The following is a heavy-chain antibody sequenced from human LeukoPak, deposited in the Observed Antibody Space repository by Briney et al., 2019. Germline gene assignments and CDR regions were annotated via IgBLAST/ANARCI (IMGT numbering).Heavy chain of an antibody. CDR2: INHSGST. Sequence: PSETLSLTCAVYGGSFSGYYWSWIRQPPGKGLEWIGEINHSGSTNYNPSLKSRVTISVDTSKNQFSLKLSPVTAADTAVYYCARDGPLDSSGYYRTYYYYYGMDVWGQGTTVTVSS. CDR1: GGSFSGYY. J-gene: IGHJ6*02. CDR3: ARDGPLDSSGYYRTYYYYYGMDV. D-gene: IGHD3-22*01. V-gene: IGHV4-34*01.